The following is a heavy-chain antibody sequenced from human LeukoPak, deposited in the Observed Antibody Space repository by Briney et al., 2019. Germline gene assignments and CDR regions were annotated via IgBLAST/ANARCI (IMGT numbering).Heavy chain of an antibody. CDR1: GFTFSSYE. CDR3: ARDHNDSSGRRFDY. CDR2: ISSSGSTI. Sequence: PGGSLRLSCAASGFTFSSYEMNWVRQAPGKGLEWVSYISSSGSTIYYADSVKGRFTISRDNAKNSLYLQVNSLRAEDTAVYYCARDHNDSSGRRFDYWGQGTLVTVSS. J-gene: IGHJ4*02. V-gene: IGHV3-48*03. D-gene: IGHD3-22*01.